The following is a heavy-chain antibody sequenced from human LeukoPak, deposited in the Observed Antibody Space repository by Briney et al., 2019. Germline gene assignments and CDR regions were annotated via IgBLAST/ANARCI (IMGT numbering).Heavy chain of an antibody. CDR3: AREVASTYNWFDP. CDR2: IRHDGNKK. Sequence: GGSLRLSCGASGFTFSDYGIHWVREAPGKGLEWVAFIRHDGNKKYLPDSMKGRFTISRDNSKNTLYLQMNSLRAEDTAVYYCAREVASTYNWFDPWGQGTLVTVSS. CDR1: GFTFSDYG. V-gene: IGHV3-30*02. J-gene: IGHJ5*02. D-gene: IGHD5/OR15-5a*01.